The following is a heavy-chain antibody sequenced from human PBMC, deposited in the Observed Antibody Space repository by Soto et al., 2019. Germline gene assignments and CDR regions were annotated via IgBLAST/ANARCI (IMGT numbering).Heavy chain of an antibody. CDR3: ASGGAGSGPFTWELPDH. J-gene: IGHJ4*02. CDR2: ITPFSGDV. Sequence: QMQLVQSGAEVKKTGSSVTVSCKALGNTFSYRYLHWVRQAPRQALEWMGWITPFSGDVHYAQKFQERGTLTRDRSINTAYMRMSSLRSEDTAIYFCASGGAGSGPFTWELPDHWGQGTLVTVSS. CDR1: GNTFSYRY. D-gene: IGHD1-26*01. V-gene: IGHV1-45*02.